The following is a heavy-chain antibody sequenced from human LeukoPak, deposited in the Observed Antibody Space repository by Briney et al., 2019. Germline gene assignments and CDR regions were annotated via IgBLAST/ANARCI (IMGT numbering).Heavy chain of an antibody. CDR1: GFTLSGHW. J-gene: IGHJ5*02. Sequence: GGSLRLSCVASGFTLSGHWMHWVRQAPGKGLVWVSRVNSDESTTVYADSVKGRFTISRDNAKNTLYLQMNSLTAEDTAVYYCARSDWFDPWGQGTLVTVSS. V-gene: IGHV3-74*01. CDR3: ARSDWFDP. CDR2: VNSDESTT.